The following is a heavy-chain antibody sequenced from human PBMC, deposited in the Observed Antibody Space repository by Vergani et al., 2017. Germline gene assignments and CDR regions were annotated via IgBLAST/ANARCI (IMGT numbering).Heavy chain of an antibody. Sequence: EVQLVETGGGLIQPGGSLRLSCAASGFTFSTYAMTWVRQAPGKGLEWVSTISSDGGSTYYADSVKGRFIISRDNSKNTLSRQMNSLSAEYTAGYYCAGRQGTSSYYYGGFDYWGQGILVTVSS. J-gene: IGHJ4*02. CDR2: ISSDGGST. D-gene: IGHD3-22*01. V-gene: IGHV3-23*04. CDR1: GFTFSTYA. CDR3: AGRQGTSSYYYGGFDY.